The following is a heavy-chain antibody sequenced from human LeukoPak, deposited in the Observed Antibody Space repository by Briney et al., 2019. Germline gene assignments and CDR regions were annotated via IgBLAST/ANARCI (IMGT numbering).Heavy chain of an antibody. CDR1: GFTFSSYG. V-gene: IGHV3-30*03. J-gene: IGHJ6*03. Sequence: PGRSLRLSCAASGFTFSSYGMHWIRQAPGKGLEWVAVISYDGSNKYYADSVKGRFTISRDNSKNTLYLQMNSLRAEDTAVYYCARAADSYYYYYYMDVWGKGTTVTVSS. D-gene: IGHD6-13*01. CDR3: ARAADSYYYYYYMDV. CDR2: ISYDGSNK.